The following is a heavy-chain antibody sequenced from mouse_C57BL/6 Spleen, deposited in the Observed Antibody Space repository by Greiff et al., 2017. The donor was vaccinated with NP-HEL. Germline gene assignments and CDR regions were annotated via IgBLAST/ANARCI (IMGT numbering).Heavy chain of an antibody. CDR1: GYTFTSYG. J-gene: IGHJ3*01. D-gene: IGHD4-1*01. CDR2: IYPRSGNT. CDR3: ARGGETGTGPFAY. Sequence: VQLQQSGAELARPGASVKLSCKASGYTFTSYGISWVKQRTGQGLEWIGEIYPRSGNTYYNEKFKGKATLTADKSSSTAYMELRSLTSEDSAVYFCARGGETGTGPFAYWGQGTLVTVSA. V-gene: IGHV1-81*01.